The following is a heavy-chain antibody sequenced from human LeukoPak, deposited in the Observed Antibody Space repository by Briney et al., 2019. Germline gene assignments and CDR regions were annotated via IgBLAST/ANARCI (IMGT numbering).Heavy chain of an antibody. CDR3: AKGRVGAATAGDWFDP. V-gene: IGHV4-34*01. J-gene: IGHJ5*02. D-gene: IGHD1-26*01. Sequence: SETLSLTCAVYGGSFSGYYWSWIRQPPGKGLEWIGEINHSGSTNYNPSLKSRVTISVDTSKNQFSLKLSSVTAADTAVYYCAKGRVGAATAGDWFDPWGQGTLVTVSP. CDR2: INHSGST. CDR1: GGSFSGYY.